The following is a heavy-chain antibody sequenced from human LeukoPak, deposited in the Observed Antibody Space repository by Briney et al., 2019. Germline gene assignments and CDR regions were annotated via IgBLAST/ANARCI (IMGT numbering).Heavy chain of an antibody. CDR1: GGSISSYY. Sequence: PSETLSLTCTVSGGSISSYYWSWIRQPPGKGLEWIGYIYYSGSTNYNPSLKSRVTISVDTSKNQFSLKLSSVTAADTAVYHCARASDDFWSGYYGYWGQGTLVTVSS. D-gene: IGHD3-3*01. V-gene: IGHV4-59*01. CDR2: IYYSGST. J-gene: IGHJ4*02. CDR3: ARASDDFWSGYYGY.